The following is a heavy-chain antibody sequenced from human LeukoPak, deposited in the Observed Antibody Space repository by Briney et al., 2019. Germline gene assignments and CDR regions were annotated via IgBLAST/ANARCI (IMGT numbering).Heavy chain of an antibody. Sequence: GGSLRLSCAASGFIFSRYTMHWVRQAPGKGLEWVSSISSTGTYIYYADSVKGRFTISRDNARNTLFLQMNSLGIEDTAVYYCARDPDGYSYGSDYWGQGTLVTVSS. J-gene: IGHJ4*02. CDR2: ISSTGTYI. CDR1: GFIFSRYT. D-gene: IGHD5-18*01. CDR3: ARDPDGYSYGSDY. V-gene: IGHV3-21*01.